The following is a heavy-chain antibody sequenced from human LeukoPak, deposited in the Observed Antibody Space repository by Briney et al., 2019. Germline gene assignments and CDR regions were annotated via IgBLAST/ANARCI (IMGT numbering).Heavy chain of an antibody. CDR3: ARDAGSYYDILTGYSNFDY. Sequence: ASVKVSCKASGGTFSSYAISWVRQAPGQGLEWVGRIIPILGIANYAQKFQGRVTITADKSTSTAYMELSSLRSEDTAVYYCARDAGSYYDILTGYSNFDYWGQGTLVTVSS. CDR2: IIPILGIA. J-gene: IGHJ4*02. V-gene: IGHV1-69*04. CDR1: GGTFSSYA. D-gene: IGHD3-9*01.